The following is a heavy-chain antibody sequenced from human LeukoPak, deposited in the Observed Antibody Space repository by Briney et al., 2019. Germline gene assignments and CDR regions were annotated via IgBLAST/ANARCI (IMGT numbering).Heavy chain of an antibody. D-gene: IGHD3-22*01. CDR3: ARGLNYYDSSGYLLFFDY. J-gene: IGHJ4*02. V-gene: IGHV3-7*02. CDR2: IKQDGIEK. Sequence: GGSLRLSCAASGFTFSSYWMSWVRQAPGKGLEWVANIKQDGIEKYCMDSVKGRFTISRDNAKNSLYLQMNSLRAEDTAVYYCARGLNYYDSSGYLLFFDYWGQGTLVTVSS. CDR1: GFTFSSYW.